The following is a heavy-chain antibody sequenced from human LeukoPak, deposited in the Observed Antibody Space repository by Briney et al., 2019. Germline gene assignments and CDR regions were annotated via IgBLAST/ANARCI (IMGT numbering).Heavy chain of an antibody. CDR1: GGSFSSYY. J-gene: IGHJ3*02. Sequence: SETLSLTCAVYGGSFSSYYWNWIRQPPGKGLEWIGYIYYSGSTNYNPSLKSRVTISVDTSKNQFSLKLSSVTAADTAVYYCARGGPYYYDSTAFDIWGQGTMVTVSS. D-gene: IGHD3-22*01. V-gene: IGHV4-59*01. CDR3: ARGGPYYYDSTAFDI. CDR2: IYYSGST.